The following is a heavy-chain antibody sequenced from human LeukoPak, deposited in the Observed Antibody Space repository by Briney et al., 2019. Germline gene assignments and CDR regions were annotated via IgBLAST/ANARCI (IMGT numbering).Heavy chain of an antibody. V-gene: IGHV4-59*01. CDR2: IYFIGNT. CDR3: ATKKTTPRSGFDY. Sequence: SETLSLTCAVSGVSISNYYLSWIRQPPGKGLEWIGHIYFIGNTNYNASLKSRVTISLDTSKNHFSLKLTSVTAADTAIYYCATKKTTPRSGFDYWGQGTLVTVPS. D-gene: IGHD6-25*01. CDR1: GVSISNYY. J-gene: IGHJ4*02.